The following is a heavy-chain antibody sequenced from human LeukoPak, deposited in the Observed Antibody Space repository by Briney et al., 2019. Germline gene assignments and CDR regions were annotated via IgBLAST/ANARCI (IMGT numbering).Heavy chain of an antibody. J-gene: IGHJ5*02. CDR2: IYYSAST. D-gene: IGHD6-19*01. Sequence: SETLSLTCTVAGLSISGSSYYWGWIRPPPGRGLEWIGSIYYSASTSYNPSLKSRVTISVDTSKNQFSLKLSSVTAADTAVYYCARNSSGGWFDPWGQGTLFTVSS. CDR1: GLSISGSSYY. V-gene: IGHV4-39*01. CDR3: ARNSSGGWFDP.